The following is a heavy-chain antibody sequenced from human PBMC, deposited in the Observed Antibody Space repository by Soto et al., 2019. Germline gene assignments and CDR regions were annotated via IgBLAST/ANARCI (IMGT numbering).Heavy chain of an antibody. Sequence: QVQLQQWGAGLLKPSETLSLTCAVYGGSFSGYYWSWIRQPPGKGLEWIGEINHSGSTNYNPSLKSRVTRSVDTSKNQFSRKLSSVTAADTAVYYCARGQTVTTFLDINGMDVWGQGTTVTVSS. CDR3: ARGQTVTTFLDINGMDV. D-gene: IGHD4-17*01. CDR2: INHSGST. CDR1: GGSFSGYY. J-gene: IGHJ6*02. V-gene: IGHV4-34*01.